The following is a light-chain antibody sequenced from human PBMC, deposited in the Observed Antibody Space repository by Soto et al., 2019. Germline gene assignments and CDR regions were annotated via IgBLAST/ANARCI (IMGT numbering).Light chain of an antibody. CDR2: EVS. CDR1: SSDVGGYNY. V-gene: IGLV2-8*01. Sequence: QSVLTQPPSASGSPGQSVTISCTGISSDVGGYNYVSWYQQHPGKAPKLIIYEVSKRPSGVPDRFSGSKSGNTASLTVSGLQAEHEAEYYCSSYAGSNNPHVVFGGGTKLTVL. J-gene: IGLJ2*01. CDR3: SSYAGSNNPHVV.